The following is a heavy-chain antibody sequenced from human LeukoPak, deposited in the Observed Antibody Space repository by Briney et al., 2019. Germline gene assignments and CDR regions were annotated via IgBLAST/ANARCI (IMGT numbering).Heavy chain of an antibody. J-gene: IGHJ4*02. V-gene: IGHV3-7*05. CDR3: ATAARRIDY. Sequence: GGSLKLSCAASGFRISTYWMSWVRQAPGKGLEWVANINEDGSEKYYVDSVKGRFTISRDNAKNSLYLQMNSLRAEDTAVCYCATAARRIDYWGQGILVTVSS. CDR1: GFRISTYW. CDR2: INEDGSEK. D-gene: IGHD6-25*01.